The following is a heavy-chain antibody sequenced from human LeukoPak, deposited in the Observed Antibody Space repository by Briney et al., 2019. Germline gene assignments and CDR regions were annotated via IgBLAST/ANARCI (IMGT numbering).Heavy chain of an antibody. V-gene: IGHV4-39*07. D-gene: IGHD2-15*01. Sequence: SETLSLTCTVSGGSISSSSYYWGWIRQPPGKGLEWIGSIYYSGSTYYNPSLKSRVTISVDTSKNQFSLKLSSVTAADTAVYYCARARKYCSGGSCYRFDYWGQGTLVTVSS. CDR2: IYYSGST. CDR1: GGSISSSSYY. CDR3: ARARKYCSGGSCYRFDY. J-gene: IGHJ4*02.